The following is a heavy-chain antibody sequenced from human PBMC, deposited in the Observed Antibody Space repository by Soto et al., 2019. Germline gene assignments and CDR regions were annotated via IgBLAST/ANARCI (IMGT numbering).Heavy chain of an antibody. CDR2: IYPGDSDT. J-gene: IGHJ6*02. V-gene: IGHV5-51*01. Sequence: GESVKISCXGSGYSFTSYWIGWVRQMPGKGLEWMGIIYPGDSDTRYSPSFQGQVTISADKSISTAYLQWSSLKASDTAMYYCARPAMVSNHYYYGMDVWGQGTTVTV. D-gene: IGHD5-18*01. CDR1: GYSFTSYW. CDR3: ARPAMVSNHYYYGMDV.